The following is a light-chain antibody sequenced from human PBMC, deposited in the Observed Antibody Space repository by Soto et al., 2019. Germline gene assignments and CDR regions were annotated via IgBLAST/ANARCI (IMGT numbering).Light chain of an antibody. CDR3: SSYTTRNTEV. CDR1: SSDVGAFNY. J-gene: IGLJ1*01. Sequence: QSALNQPASVSGSPGQSITIFCIGTSSDVGAFNYVSWYQHHPGKAPKLIIYDVTDRPSGVSTRFSASKSGNTASLTISGLQAEDEADYYCSSYTTRNTEVFGTGTKVTVL. CDR2: DVT. V-gene: IGLV2-14*03.